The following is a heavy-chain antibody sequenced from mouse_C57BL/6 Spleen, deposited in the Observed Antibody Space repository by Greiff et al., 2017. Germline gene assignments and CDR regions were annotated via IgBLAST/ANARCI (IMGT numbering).Heavy chain of an antibody. D-gene: IGHD2-2*01. J-gene: IGHJ1*03. CDR1: GYAFSSYW. Sequence: VQLQQSGAELVKPGASVKISCKASGYAFSSYWMNWVKQRPGKGLEWIGQIYPGDGDTNYNGKFKGKATLTADKSSSTAYMQLSSLTSEDSAVYCCARSTMVTALDFDVWGTGATVTVSS. V-gene: IGHV1-80*01. CDR3: ARSTMVTALDFDV. CDR2: IYPGDGDT.